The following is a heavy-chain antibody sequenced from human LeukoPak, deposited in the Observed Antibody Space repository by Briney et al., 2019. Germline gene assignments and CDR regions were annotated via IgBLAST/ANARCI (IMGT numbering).Heavy chain of an antibody. CDR3: ARDRVFPPDAFDI. CDR2: IYSGGST. Sequence: GGSLRLSCAASGFTVSSNYMSWVRQAPGKGLEWVSVIYSGGSTYYADSVKGRFTISRDNSKNTLYLQMNSLTAEDTAVYYCARDRVFPPDAFDIWGQGTMVTVSS. V-gene: IGHV3-53*01. J-gene: IGHJ3*02. D-gene: IGHD2-21*01. CDR1: GFTVSSNY.